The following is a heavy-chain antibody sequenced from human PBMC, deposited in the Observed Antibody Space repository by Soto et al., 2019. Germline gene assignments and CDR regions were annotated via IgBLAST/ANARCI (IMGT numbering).Heavy chain of an antibody. CDR3: ARERKFDFWRKGLDV. J-gene: IGHJ6*02. D-gene: IGHD3-3*01. CDR2: MDPNSGST. Sequence: ASVKVSCKASGYTFTTYDINWVRQAPGQRLEWLGWMDPNSGSTGYAQNFQGRITMTRNISRNTAHMELSSLQSEDTAVYYCARERKFDFWRKGLDVWGQGTTVTVSS. CDR1: GYTFTTYD. V-gene: IGHV1-8*01.